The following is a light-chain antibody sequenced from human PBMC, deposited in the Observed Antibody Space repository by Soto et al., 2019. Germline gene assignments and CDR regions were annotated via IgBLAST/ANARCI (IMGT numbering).Light chain of an antibody. Sequence: QSALTQPPSASGSPGQSVTISCSGSSSDIGGYTYVSWYQHHPGKAHKLMIYEVSKRPSWVPDRFSGSKSGNTASLTVSGLQAEDEADYYCSSFADSNSYVFGTGTKVTVL. CDR3: SSFADSNSYV. CDR2: EVS. J-gene: IGLJ1*01. V-gene: IGLV2-8*01. CDR1: SSDIGGYTY.